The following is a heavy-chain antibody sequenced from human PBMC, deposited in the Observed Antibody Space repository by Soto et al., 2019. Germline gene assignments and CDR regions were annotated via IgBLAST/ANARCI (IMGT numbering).Heavy chain of an antibody. CDR2: IVVGSGNT. CDR1: GFTFTSSS. D-gene: IGHD3-10*02. J-gene: IGHJ6*03. Sequence: SVKVSCKASGFTFTSSSMQWVRQARGQRLEWIGWIVVGSGNTNYAQKFQERVTITRDMSTSTAYMELSSLRSEDTAVYYCAADSHYVRYYYYMXVWGKGTTVXVSS. V-gene: IGHV1-58*02. CDR3: AADSHYVRYYYYMXV.